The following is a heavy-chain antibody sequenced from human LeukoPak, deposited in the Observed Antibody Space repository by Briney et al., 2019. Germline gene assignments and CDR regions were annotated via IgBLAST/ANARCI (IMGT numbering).Heavy chain of an antibody. D-gene: IGHD3-10*01. V-gene: IGHV4-59*01. Sequence: SETLSLTCTVSGGSISSYYWSWIRQPPGKGLEWIGYIYYSGSTNYNPSLKSRVTISVDTSKNQFSLKLSSVTAADTAVYYCARGSGLLWFGELLDPWGQGTLVTVSS. CDR2: IYYSGST. CDR3: ARGSGLLWFGELLDP. J-gene: IGHJ5*02. CDR1: GGSISSYY.